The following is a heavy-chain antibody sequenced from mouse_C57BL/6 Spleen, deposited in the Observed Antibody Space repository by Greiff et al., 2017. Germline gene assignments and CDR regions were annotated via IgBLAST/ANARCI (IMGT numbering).Heavy chain of an antibody. J-gene: IGHJ2*01. D-gene: IGHD1-1*01. V-gene: IGHV1-26*01. CDR3: ARDITTVGAEGY. CDR2: INPNNGGT. Sequence: EVQLQQSGPELVKPGASVKIPCKASGYTFTDYYMNWVKQSHGKSLEWIGDINPNNGGTSYNQKFKGKATLTVDKSSSTAYMELRSLTSENSAVYYCARDITTVGAEGYWGQGTTLTVSS. CDR1: GYTFTDYY.